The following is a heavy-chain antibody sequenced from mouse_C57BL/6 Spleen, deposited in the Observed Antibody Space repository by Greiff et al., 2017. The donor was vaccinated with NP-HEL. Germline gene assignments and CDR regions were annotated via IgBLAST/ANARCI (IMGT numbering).Heavy chain of an antibody. CDR3: TTVRGYWYFVV. Sequence: VQLQQSGAELVRPGASVKLSCTASGFNIKDDYMHWVKQRPEQGLEWIGWIDPENGDTEYASKFQGKATITADTSSNTAYLQLSSLTSEDTAVYYCTTVRGYWYFVVWGTGTTVTVSS. J-gene: IGHJ1*03. CDR2: IDPENGDT. CDR1: GFNIKDDY. D-gene: IGHD3-1*01. V-gene: IGHV14-4*01.